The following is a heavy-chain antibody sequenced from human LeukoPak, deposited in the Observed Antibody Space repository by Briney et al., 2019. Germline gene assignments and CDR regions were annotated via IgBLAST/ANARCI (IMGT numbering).Heavy chain of an antibody. J-gene: IGHJ4*02. V-gene: IGHV3-9*01. Sequence: LSLTCAVYGGSFSGYYWSWVRQAPGKGLEWVSGISWNSGSIGYADSVKGRFTISRDNAKNSLYLQMNSLRAEDTALYYCAKDCHPGIAVAGLDYWGQGTLVTVSS. CDR2: ISWNSGSI. CDR3: AKDCHPGIAVAGLDY. CDR1: GGSFSGYY. D-gene: IGHD6-19*01.